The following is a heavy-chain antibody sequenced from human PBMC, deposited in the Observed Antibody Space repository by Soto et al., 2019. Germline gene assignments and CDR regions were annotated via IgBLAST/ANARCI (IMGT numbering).Heavy chain of an antibody. J-gene: IGHJ6*02. V-gene: IGHV1-24*01. CDR3: ARGNSNNWNYGEDYYYGMDV. CDR1: GYTLTELS. CDR2: FDPEDGET. Sequence: ASVKVSCKVSGYTLTELSMHWVRQAPGKGLEWMGGFDPEDGETIYAQKFQGRVTMTEDTSTDTAYMELSSLRSEDTAVYYCARGNSNNWNYGEDYYYGMDVWGQGTTVTVS. D-gene: IGHD1-7*01.